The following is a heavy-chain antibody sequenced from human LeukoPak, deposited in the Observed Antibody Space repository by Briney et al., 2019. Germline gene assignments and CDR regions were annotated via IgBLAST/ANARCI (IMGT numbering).Heavy chain of an antibody. CDR1: SDSINSGVSY. Sequence: SETLSLTCSVSSDSINSGVSYWAWIRQPPGKGLEWIGTIYYSGSAGSTYYNPSLKSRVTISVDTSKNQFSLNLSSVTAADTAIYYCARHLYDKTGRPLDSWGQGTLVTVSS. CDR2: IYYSGSAGST. D-gene: IGHD3-9*01. CDR3: ARHLYDKTGRPLDS. V-gene: IGHV4-39*01. J-gene: IGHJ4*02.